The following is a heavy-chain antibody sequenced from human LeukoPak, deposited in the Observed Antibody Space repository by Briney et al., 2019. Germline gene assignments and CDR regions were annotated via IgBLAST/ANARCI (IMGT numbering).Heavy chain of an antibody. CDR1: GGSISSYY. Sequence: PSETLSLTCTVSGGSISSYYWGWIRQPPGKGLEWIGSIYYSGSTYYNPSLKSRVTISVDTSKNQFSLKLSSVTAADTAVYYCAREGATPFDYWGQGTLVTVSS. V-gene: IGHV4-39*07. D-gene: IGHD1-26*01. CDR2: IYYSGST. CDR3: AREGATPFDY. J-gene: IGHJ4*02.